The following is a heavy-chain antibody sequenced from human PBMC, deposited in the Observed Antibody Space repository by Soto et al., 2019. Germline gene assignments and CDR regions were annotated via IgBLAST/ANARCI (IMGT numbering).Heavy chain of an antibody. CDR1: GFTFNTYW. Sequence: EVQLVESGGGLVQPGGSLRLSCAASGFTFNTYWMQWVRQAPVKGLVWVSRIKSDGSYTNYADSVKGRFTISRDNAKNTLFLQMNSLGAEDTAVYYCATGGSGDFTYWGQGTLVTVSS. D-gene: IGHD2-21*01. V-gene: IGHV3-74*01. J-gene: IGHJ4*02. CDR2: IKSDGSYT. CDR3: ATGGSGDFTY.